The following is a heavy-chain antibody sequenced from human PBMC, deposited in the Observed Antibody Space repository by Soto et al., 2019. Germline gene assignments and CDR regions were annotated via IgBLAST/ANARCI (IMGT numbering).Heavy chain of an antibody. D-gene: IGHD2-2*01. Sequence: GXXVKVSCKASGYTFTSYAVHWVRQAPGQRLEWMGWINAGNGNTKYSQKFQGRVTITRDTSASTAYMELSSLRSEDTAVYYCAXTFXXXXXAXXYYYYGMDVWGQGTTVXVSS. CDR2: INAGNGNT. J-gene: IGHJ6*02. V-gene: IGHV1-3*01. CDR1: GYTFTSYA. CDR3: AXTFXXXXXAXXYYYYGMDV.